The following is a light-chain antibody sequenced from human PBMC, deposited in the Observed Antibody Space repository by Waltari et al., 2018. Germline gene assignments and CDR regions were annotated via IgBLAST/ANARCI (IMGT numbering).Light chain of an antibody. Sequence: QSALPHPAPVSGSPGQSFPISCPGTSSAVGSYNYVSWYQQFPDRAPKLIIYDVTNRPSGVSNRFSGSKSANTASLTISGLQPEDEAEYYCASYNPGSTLVFGGGTKLTVL. CDR2: DVT. CDR3: ASYNPGSTLV. V-gene: IGLV2-14*01. CDR1: SSAVGSYNY. J-gene: IGLJ3*02.